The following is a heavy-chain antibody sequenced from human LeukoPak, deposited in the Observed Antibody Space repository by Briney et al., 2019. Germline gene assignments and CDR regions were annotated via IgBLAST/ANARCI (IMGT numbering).Heavy chain of an antibody. CDR1: GYSFTSYW. D-gene: IGHD3-3*01. J-gene: IGHJ3*02. CDR3: ARSPDYDFWSGYYTANDAFDI. Sequence: GESLKISCKGSGYSFTSYWIGWVRQMPGKGLEWMGIIYPGDSDIRYSPSLQGQVTISADKSISTAYLQWSSLKASDTAMYYCARSPDYDFWSGYYTANDAFDIWGQGTMVTVSS. CDR2: IYPGDSDI. V-gene: IGHV5-51*01.